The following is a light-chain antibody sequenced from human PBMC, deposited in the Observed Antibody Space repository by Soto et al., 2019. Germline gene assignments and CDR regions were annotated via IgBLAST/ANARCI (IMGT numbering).Light chain of an antibody. Sequence: DIQMTQSPSTVSASVGDRVTITCRSSQSVSTWLAWYQQKPGKAPKLLIYKASSLEGGVPSRFSGSGSGTEFTLTISSLQPEDFATYYCQQYNSYSRTFGQGTKVDIK. CDR3: QQYNSYSRT. CDR2: KAS. CDR1: QSVSTW. V-gene: IGKV1-5*03. J-gene: IGKJ1*01.